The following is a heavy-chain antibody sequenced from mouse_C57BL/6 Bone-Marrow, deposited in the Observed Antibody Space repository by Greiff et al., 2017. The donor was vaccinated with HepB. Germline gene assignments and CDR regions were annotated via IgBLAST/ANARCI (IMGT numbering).Heavy chain of an antibody. J-gene: IGHJ3*01. CDR3: ARADSYYVFAY. V-gene: IGHV3-6*01. Sequence: ESGPGLVKPSQSLSLTCSVTGYSITSGYYWKWIRQFPGNKLEWMGYISYDGSNNYNPSLKNLISITRDTSKNQFFLKLNSVTTEVTATYFCARADSYYVFAYWGQGTLVTVSA. CDR1: GYSITSGYY. CDR2: ISYDGSN. D-gene: IGHD2-12*01.